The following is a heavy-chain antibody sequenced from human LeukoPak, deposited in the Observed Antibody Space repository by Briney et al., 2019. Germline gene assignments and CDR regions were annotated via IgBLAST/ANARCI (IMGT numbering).Heavy chain of an antibody. Sequence: ASVKVSCKASGYTFSSYGISWVRRAPGQGLEWMGWISAHNGNTNYAPKLQGRVTMTTDTSTNTAYMDLRSLRSDDTAVYYCARGSPYYYGMDVWGQGTTVTVSS. J-gene: IGHJ6*02. V-gene: IGHV1-18*01. CDR3: ARGSPYYYGMDV. CDR2: ISAHNGNT. CDR1: GYTFSSYG.